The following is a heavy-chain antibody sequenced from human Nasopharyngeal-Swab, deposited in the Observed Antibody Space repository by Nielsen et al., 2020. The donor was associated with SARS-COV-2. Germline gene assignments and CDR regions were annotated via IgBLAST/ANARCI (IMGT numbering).Heavy chain of an antibody. V-gene: IGHV3-74*01. D-gene: IGHD6-19*01. Sequence: GSLKISCAASGFTFSSYWMHWVRQAPGEGLVWVSRVNSDGSRTSYADSVKGRFTISRENAKNSLYLQMNSLRAGDTAVYYCARGNQWLRYAFDIWGQGTMVTVSS. CDR2: VNSDGSRT. CDR3: ARGNQWLRYAFDI. CDR1: GFTFSSYW. J-gene: IGHJ3*02.